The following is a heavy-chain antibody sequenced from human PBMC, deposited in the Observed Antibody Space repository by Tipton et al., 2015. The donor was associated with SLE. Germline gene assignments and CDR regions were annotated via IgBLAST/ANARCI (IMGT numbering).Heavy chain of an antibody. CDR2: IYTSGNT. Sequence: TLSLTCTISGGSISSYYWTWIRQSPGKGLEWIGHIYTSGNTNYNPSLKSRVSMSIDTSKNQLSLRLSSVSAADTAVYYCATFRDMVQGVIGAFNIWGQGTMVTVSS. V-gene: IGHV4-4*08. CDR3: ATFRDMVQGVIGAFNI. D-gene: IGHD3-10*01. CDR1: GGSISSYY. J-gene: IGHJ3*02.